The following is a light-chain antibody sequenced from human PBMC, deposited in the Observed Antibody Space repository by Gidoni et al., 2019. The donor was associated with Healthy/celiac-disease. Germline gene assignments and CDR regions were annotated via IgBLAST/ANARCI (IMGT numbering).Light chain of an antibody. CDR1: RSVSSSY. CDR3: QQYGSSPGT. CDR2: GAS. V-gene: IGKV3-20*01. Sequence: EIVLTQSPCTLSLSPGERATLSCRASRSVSSSYLAWYQQKPGQAPRLLIYGASSRATGIPDRFSGSGSGTDFTLTISRLEPEDFAVYYCQQYGSSPGTFGGGTKVEIK. J-gene: IGKJ4*01.